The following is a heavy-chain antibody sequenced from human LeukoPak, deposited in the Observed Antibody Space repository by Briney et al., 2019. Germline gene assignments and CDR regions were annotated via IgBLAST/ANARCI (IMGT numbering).Heavy chain of an antibody. D-gene: IGHD2-15*01. V-gene: IGHV3-23*01. CDR3: ARGRDIFYYFDY. Sequence: GGSLRLSCAASGFTFSSYAMSWVRQAPGKGLECVSSISGSRGITYYADSVKGRFTISRDNSKNTLYLQMNSLRAEDTAVYYCARGRDIFYYFDYWGHGTLVTVSS. CDR2: ISGSRGIT. CDR1: GFTFSSYA. J-gene: IGHJ4*01.